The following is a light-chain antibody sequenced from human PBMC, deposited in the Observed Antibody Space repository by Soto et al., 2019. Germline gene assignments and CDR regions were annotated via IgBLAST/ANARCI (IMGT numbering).Light chain of an antibody. V-gene: IGLV2-14*01. Sequence: QSVLTQPDSVSGSPGQSITISCTGTSSDVGGYNYVSWYQQHPGKAPKLMIYEVSNRPSGVSNRFSGCKSGNTASLTISGLQAEDEADYYCSSYTSSSTLVFGTGTKVTVL. CDR2: EVS. CDR1: SSDVGGYNY. CDR3: SSYTSSSTLV. J-gene: IGLJ1*01.